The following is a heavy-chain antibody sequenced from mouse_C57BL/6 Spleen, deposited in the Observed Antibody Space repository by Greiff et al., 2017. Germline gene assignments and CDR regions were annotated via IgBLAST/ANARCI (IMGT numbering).Heavy chain of an antibody. D-gene: IGHD2-3*01. J-gene: IGHJ2*01. CDR3: ARGGYCEGYFDY. CDR1: GYTFTSYW. CDR2: IDPSDSET. Sequence: QVQLQQPGAELVRPGSSVKLSCKASGYTFTSYWMHWVKQRPIQGLEWIGNIDPSDSETHYNQKFKDKATLTVDKSSSTAYMQLSSLTSEDSAVYYCARGGYCEGYFDYWGQGTTLTVSS. V-gene: IGHV1-52*01.